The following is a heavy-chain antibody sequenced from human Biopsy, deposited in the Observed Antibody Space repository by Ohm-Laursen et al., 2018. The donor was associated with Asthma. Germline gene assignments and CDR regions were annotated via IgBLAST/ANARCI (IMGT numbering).Heavy chain of an antibody. V-gene: IGHV4-34*01. J-gene: IGHJ6*02. Sequence: TLSLTCDVFPGSFSGFFWTWIRQSPGKGLEWIGETNERGVTNNNPSLKSRVIISIDTFWNRVSLKLTSVTAADTAVYYCARGPELDVWGQGTTVTVSS. CDR1: PGSFSGFF. CDR3: ARGPELDV. CDR2: TNERGVT.